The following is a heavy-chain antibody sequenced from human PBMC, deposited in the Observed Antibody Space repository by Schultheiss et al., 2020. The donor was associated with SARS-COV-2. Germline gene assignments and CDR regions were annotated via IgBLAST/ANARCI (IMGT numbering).Heavy chain of an antibody. Sequence: GGSLRLSCAASGFTFSSYGMHWVRQAPGKGLEWVAVIWYDGSNKYYADSVKGRFTISRDNSKNTLYLQMNSLRAEDTAVYYCARGPRRYYGMDVWGQGTTVTVSS. CDR3: ARGPRRYYGMDV. CDR2: IWYDGSNK. J-gene: IGHJ6*02. CDR1: GFTFSSYG. V-gene: IGHV3-33*01.